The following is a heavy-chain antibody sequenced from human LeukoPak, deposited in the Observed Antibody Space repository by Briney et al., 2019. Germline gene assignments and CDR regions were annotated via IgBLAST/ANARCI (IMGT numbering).Heavy chain of an antibody. J-gene: IGHJ5*02. V-gene: IGHV4-34*01. Sequence: SETLSLTCAVYGGSFSGYYWSWIRQPPGKGLEWIGGINHSGSTNYNPSLKSRVTISVDTSKNQFSLKLSSVTAADTAVYYCARVPLFYDYVWGSYRYNWFDPWGQGTLVTVSS. CDR1: GGSFSGYY. CDR2: INHSGST. CDR3: ARVPLFYDYVWGSYRYNWFDP. D-gene: IGHD3-16*02.